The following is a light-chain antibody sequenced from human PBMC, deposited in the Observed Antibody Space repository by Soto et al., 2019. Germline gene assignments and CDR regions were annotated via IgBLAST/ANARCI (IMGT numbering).Light chain of an antibody. Sequence: EIVMTQSPATLSVSPGERATLSCRASQSVYSNLAWYQQKPGQAPRLLIHGTFTRATGIPARFSGSGSGTEFTLTISSLQSEDFAVYYCQQYNKWLLTFGGGTKVEIK. J-gene: IGKJ4*01. V-gene: IGKV3-15*01. CDR2: GTF. CDR3: QQYNKWLLT. CDR1: QSVYSN.